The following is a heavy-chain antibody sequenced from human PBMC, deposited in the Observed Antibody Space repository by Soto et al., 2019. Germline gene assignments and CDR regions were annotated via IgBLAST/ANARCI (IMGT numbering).Heavy chain of an antibody. J-gene: IGHJ4*03. D-gene: IGHD1-26*01. CDR3: ARPPYPCELYAFHL. CDR1: GYTFTAYY. Sequence: VASVKVSSKASGYTFTAYYVHWLRQAPGQGLEWMGWVNPHSGATVIAQRFLGSVTLTTDTSINTVYMESTSLTYDDTALYYCARPPYPCELYAFHLWDHGTLFTVSS. CDR2: VNPHSGAT. V-gene: IGHV1-2*04.